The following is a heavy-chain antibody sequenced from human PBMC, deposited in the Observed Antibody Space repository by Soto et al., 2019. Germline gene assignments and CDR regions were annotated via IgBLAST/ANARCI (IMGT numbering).Heavy chain of an antibody. D-gene: IGHD3-22*01. CDR3: AKAGLWYYDSSGYMDY. V-gene: IGHV3-23*01. J-gene: IGHJ4*02. CDR2: ISGSGGST. Sequence: EVQLLESGGGLVQPGGSLRLSCAASGFTFSSYAMSWVRQAPGKGLEWVSAISGSGGSTYYADSVKGRFTISRDNSKNTLYLQMNSLRAEDTAVYYCAKAGLWYYDSSGYMDYWGQGTLVTVSS. CDR1: GFTFSSYA.